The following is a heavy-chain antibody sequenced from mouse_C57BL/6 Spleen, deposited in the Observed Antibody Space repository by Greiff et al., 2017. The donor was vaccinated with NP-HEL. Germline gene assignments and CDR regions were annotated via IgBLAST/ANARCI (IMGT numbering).Heavy chain of an antibody. CDR1: GYTFTSYW. J-gene: IGHJ3*01. CDR2: IHPNSGST. CDR3: AIYYGYENYFDY. Sequence: QVQLQQPGAELVKPGASVKLSCKASGYTFTSYWMHWVKQRPGQGLEWIGMIHPNSGSTNYNEKFKSKATLTVDKSSSTAYMQLSSLTSEDSAVYYCAIYYGYENYFDYWGQGTLVTVSA. V-gene: IGHV1-64*01. D-gene: IGHD2-2*01.